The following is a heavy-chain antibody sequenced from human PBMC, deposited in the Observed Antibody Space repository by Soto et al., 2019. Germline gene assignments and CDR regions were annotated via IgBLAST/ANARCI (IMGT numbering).Heavy chain of an antibody. CDR2: ISYDGSNK. J-gene: IGHJ4*02. V-gene: IGHV3-30*18. CDR1: GFTFSSYG. CDR3: AKDHEWVLDY. Sequence: PGGSLRLSCAASGFTFSSYGMHWVRQAPGKGLEWVAVISYDGSNKYYADSVKGRFTISRDNSKNTLYLQMNSLRAEDTAVYYCAKDHEWVLDYWGQGTLVTVSS. D-gene: IGHD1-26*01.